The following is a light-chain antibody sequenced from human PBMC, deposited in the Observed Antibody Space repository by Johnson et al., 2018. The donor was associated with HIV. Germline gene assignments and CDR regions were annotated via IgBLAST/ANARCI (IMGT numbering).Light chain of an antibody. CDR1: SSNIGNNY. Sequence: QAVLTQPPSVSAAPGQKVTISCSGSSSNIGNNYVSWYQQLPGTAPKLLIYDNNKRPSGIPDRFSGSKSGPSATLGITGLQTGDEADYYCGTWDSCLTSYVFGAGTKVTVL. CDR2: DNN. CDR3: GTWDSCLTSYV. J-gene: IGLJ1*01. V-gene: IGLV1-51*01.